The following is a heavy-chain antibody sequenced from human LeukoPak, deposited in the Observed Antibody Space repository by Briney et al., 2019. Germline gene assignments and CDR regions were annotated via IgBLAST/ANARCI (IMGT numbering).Heavy chain of an antibody. CDR3: VKGGGSGSLKYYFDY. D-gene: IGHD3-10*01. J-gene: IGHJ4*02. V-gene: IGHV3-64D*06. Sequence: GGSLRLSCSASGFTFSMYSMHWVRQAPGKGLEYVSSITTNGGTTYYADSVRGRFIISRDNSKNTLYLQMSSLRAADTAVYYCVKGGGSGSLKYYFDYWGQGTLVTVSS. CDR2: ITTNGGTT. CDR1: GFTFSMYS.